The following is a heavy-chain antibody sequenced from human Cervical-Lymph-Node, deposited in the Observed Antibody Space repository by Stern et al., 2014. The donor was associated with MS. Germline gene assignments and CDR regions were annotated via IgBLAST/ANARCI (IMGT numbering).Heavy chain of an antibody. CDR1: GYTFTSYY. CDR3: AREVAGHRLGMMDV. CDR2: INPSGGST. V-gene: IGHV1-46*01. Sequence: QLVQSGAAVKKPGASVKVSCKASGYTFTSYYMHWGRQAPGPGLEWLGIINPSGGSTSHAQKFQGRVTMARDTSTSTVYMELSSLRSEDTAVYYCAREVAGHRLGMMDVWGQGTTVTVSS. J-gene: IGHJ6*02. D-gene: IGHD6-19*01.